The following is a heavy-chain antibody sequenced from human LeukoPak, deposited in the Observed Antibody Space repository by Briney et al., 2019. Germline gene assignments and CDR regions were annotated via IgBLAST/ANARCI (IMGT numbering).Heavy chain of an antibody. V-gene: IGHV3-23*01. J-gene: IGHJ4*02. CDR2: ISGSGDNT. CDR1: GFTFSSYA. D-gene: IGHD3-10*01. CDR3: AREAYGSGNYPFDY. Sequence: GGSLRLSCAASGFTFSSYAMSWVRQAPGKGLEWVSGISGSGDNTYYADSVKGRFTISRDNSKNTLYLQMNSLRAEDTAVYYCAREAYGSGNYPFDYWGQGTLVTVSS.